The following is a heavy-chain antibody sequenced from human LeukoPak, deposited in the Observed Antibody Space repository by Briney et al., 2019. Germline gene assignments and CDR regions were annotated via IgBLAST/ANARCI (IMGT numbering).Heavy chain of an antibody. CDR2: IYYSGST. J-gene: IGHJ4*02. CDR1: GGSISSYY. V-gene: IGHV4-59*08. D-gene: IGHD6-19*01. CDR3: ARQDRSGWYGYYFDY. Sequence: SETLSLTCTVSGGSISSYYWSWIRQPPGKGLEWIGYIYYSGSTNYNPSLKSRVTISVDTSKNQFPLKLNSVTAADTAVYYCARQDRSGWYGYYFDYWGQGTLVTVSS.